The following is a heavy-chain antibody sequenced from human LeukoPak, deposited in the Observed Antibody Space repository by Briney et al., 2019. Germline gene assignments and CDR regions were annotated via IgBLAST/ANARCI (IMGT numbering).Heavy chain of an antibody. J-gene: IGHJ4*02. CDR2: INPNSGGT. V-gene: IGHV1-2*02. D-gene: IGHD6-19*01. Sequence: ASVKVSCKTSGYSFTGYYIHWVRQAPGQGLEWMGWINPNSGGTNYAQKFQGRVTMTRDTSISTAYMELSRLRSDDTAVYYCARGLAPQYSSGWYSYFDYWGQGTLVTVSS. CDR3: ARGLAPQYSSGWYSYFDY. CDR1: GYSFTGYY.